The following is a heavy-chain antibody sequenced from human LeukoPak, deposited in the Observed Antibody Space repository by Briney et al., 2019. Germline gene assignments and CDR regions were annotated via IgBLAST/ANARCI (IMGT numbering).Heavy chain of an antibody. CDR1: GGSISSYY. Sequence: SETLSLTCTVSGGSISSYYWSWIRQPPGKGLEWIGYIYYSGSTNYNPSLKSRVTISVDTSKNQFSLKLSSVTAADTAVYYCARHARPTVVIQLWHWYFDLWGRGTLVTVSS. J-gene: IGHJ2*01. CDR2: IYYSGST. V-gene: IGHV4-59*08. D-gene: IGHD5-18*01. CDR3: ARHARPTVVIQLWHWYFDL.